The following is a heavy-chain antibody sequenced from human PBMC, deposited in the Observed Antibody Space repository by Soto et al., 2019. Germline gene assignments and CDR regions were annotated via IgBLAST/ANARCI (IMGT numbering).Heavy chain of an antibody. J-gene: IGHJ6*02. V-gene: IGHV1-69*13. Sequence: GASVKVSCKASGGNFRRYAISWVRQAPGQGLEWMGGILPIFGSPSHAQKFRDRVTITADESTSTAYLELTSLTSDDTAVYYCARGNYYDSSGKPLIYYYGMDVWGQGTTVTVSS. D-gene: IGHD3-22*01. CDR2: ILPIFGSP. CDR1: GGNFRRYA. CDR3: ARGNYYDSSGKPLIYYYGMDV.